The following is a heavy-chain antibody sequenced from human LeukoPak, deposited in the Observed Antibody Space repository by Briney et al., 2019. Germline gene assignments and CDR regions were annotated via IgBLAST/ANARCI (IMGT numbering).Heavy chain of an antibody. D-gene: IGHD6-13*01. Sequence: SVKVSCKASGGTFSSYTISWVRQAPGQGLEWMGRIIPILGIANYAQKFQGRVTITADESTDTAYMELSSLRPEDTAMYYCARDRGERDSSWSLPAHGFDIWGQGTMVTVSS. CDR2: IIPILGIA. CDR1: GGTFSSYT. V-gene: IGHV1-69*04. J-gene: IGHJ3*02. CDR3: ARDRGERDSSWSLPAHGFDI.